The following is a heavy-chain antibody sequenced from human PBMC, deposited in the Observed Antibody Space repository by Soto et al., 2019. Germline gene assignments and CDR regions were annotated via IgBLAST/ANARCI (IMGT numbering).Heavy chain of an antibody. CDR3: ARQIFGVVSHYYYYGMDV. CDR2: IDPSDSYT. D-gene: IGHD3-3*01. J-gene: IGHJ6*02. CDR1: GYSFTSYW. Sequence: GESLKISCKGSGYSFTSYWISWVRQMPGKGLEWMGRIDPSDSYTNYSPSFQGHVTISADKSISTAYLQWSSLKASDTAMYYCARQIFGVVSHYYYYGMDVWGQGTTVTVS. V-gene: IGHV5-10-1*01.